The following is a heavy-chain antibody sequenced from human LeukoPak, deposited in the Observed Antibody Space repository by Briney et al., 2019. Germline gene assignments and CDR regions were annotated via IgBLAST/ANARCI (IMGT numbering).Heavy chain of an antibody. CDR3: ARVSGKRYYMDV. CDR1: GGSISSHY. J-gene: IGHJ6*03. V-gene: IGHV4-4*07. CDR2: MYAFGDT. D-gene: IGHD1-26*01. Sequence: PSETLSLTCSVSGGSISSHYWSWIRQPAGKGLEWIGRMYAFGDTDYNASLKSRVTMSIDTSKNQFSLNLTSVTAADTALHYCARVSGKRYYMDVWGKGTTITVSS.